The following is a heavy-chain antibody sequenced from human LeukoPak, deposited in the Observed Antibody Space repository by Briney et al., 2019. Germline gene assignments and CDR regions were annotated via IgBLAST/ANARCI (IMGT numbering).Heavy chain of an antibody. V-gene: IGHV3-48*02. J-gene: IGHJ4*02. CDR2: ISRDSITT. CDR1: GFTFSFYN. CDR3: ARDLLDY. Sequence: GGSLSRYCAASGFTFSFYNMNWVRQAPGKGLEWVSYISRDSITTYYADSVKGRFTISRDNAKNSLYLQMNSLRDEDTAVYFCARDLLDYWGQGTLVTVSS.